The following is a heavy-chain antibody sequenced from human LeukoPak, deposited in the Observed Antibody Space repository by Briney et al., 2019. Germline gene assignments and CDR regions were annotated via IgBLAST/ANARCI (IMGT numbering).Heavy chain of an antibody. CDR1: GHTFTNLG. CDR3: AKNRGATWWDLVDY. V-gene: IGHV1-18*01. CDR2: IGADSGNT. Sequence: ASVTVSCMASGHTFTNLGIPWVRQSPGQGLEGMEWIGADSGNTNYAQKFQGRVTLSIDTSTSTAYIELRTLGSDDTAVYFCAKNRGATWWDLVDYWGQGTLVTVSS. J-gene: IGHJ4*02. D-gene: IGHD1-26*01.